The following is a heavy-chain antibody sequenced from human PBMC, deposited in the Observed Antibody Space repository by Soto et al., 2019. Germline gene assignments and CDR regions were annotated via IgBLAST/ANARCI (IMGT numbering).Heavy chain of an antibody. CDR3: ARTPIGYCSGGTCSNWFDP. J-gene: IGHJ5*02. CDR2: IYYSGST. V-gene: IGHV4-59*12. Sequence: SETLSLTCTVSGGSISSYYWSWIRQPPGKGLEWIGYIYYSGSTNYNPSLKSRVTISVDTSKNQFSLKLRSVPAADTAVYYCARTPIGYCSGGTCSNWFDPWGQGTLVTVSS. D-gene: IGHD2-8*02. CDR1: GGSISSYY.